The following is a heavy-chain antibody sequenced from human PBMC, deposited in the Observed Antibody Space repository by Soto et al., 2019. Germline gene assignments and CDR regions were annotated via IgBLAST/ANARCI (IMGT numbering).Heavy chain of an antibody. D-gene: IGHD2-2*01. CDR3: AITPMNVVPAASYFDC. Sequence: QVQLVQSGAEVKKPGSSVKVSCKASRGTFSIYTINWVRQAPGQGLEWMGGIIPVFGTTNYAQKFQGRVTITAAESTSTADMEVSSLRSEDTAVYYCAITPMNVVPAASYFDCWGQGTLVTVSS. J-gene: IGHJ4*02. V-gene: IGHV1-69*01. CDR1: RGTFSIYT. CDR2: IIPVFGTT.